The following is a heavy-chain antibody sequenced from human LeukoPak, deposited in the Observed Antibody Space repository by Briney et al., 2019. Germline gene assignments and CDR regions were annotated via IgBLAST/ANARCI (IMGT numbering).Heavy chain of an antibody. J-gene: IGHJ4*02. Sequence: SQTLSLTCTVSGGSISSGGYYWSWIRQPPGKGLEWIGYIYHSGSTYYNPSLKSRVTISVDRSKNQFSLKLSSVTAADTAVYYCAHSSSSLPTDSWGQGTLVIVSS. CDR2: IYHSGST. D-gene: IGHD6-6*01. CDR3: AHSSSSLPTDS. V-gene: IGHV4-30-2*01. CDR1: GGSISSGGYY.